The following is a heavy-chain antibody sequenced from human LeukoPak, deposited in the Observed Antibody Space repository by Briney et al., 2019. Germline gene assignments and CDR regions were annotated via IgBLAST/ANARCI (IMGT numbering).Heavy chain of an antibody. D-gene: IGHD5-12*01. CDR3: ARVDDKGRGYSGYGDFDH. J-gene: IGHJ4*02. V-gene: IGHV3-21*01. Sequence: GGSLRLSCAASGFTFSSYSMNWVRQAPGKGLGWVSSISSSSSYIYYADSVKGRFTISRDNAKNSLYLQMNSLRAEDTAVYYCARVDDKGRGYSGYGDFDHWGQGTLVTVSS. CDR2: ISSSSSYI. CDR1: GFTFSSYS.